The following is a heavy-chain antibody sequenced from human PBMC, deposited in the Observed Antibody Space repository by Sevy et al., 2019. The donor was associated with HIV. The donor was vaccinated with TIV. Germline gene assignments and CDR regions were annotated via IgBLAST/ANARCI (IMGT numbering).Heavy chain of an antibody. J-gene: IGHJ4*02. CDR2: IRRNSYEPYGGTT. D-gene: IGHD4-17*01. CDR1: GFTFGDYA. Sequence: GGSLRLSCTASGFTFGDYAMSWFRQAPGKGLEWVAFIRRNSYEPYGGTTEYAASVKGRFTISRDDSKSIAYLQMNSLKTEDTAFYYCTRALATVVTPEYYFDYGGQGTLVTVSS. V-gene: IGHV3-49*03. CDR3: TRALATVVTPEYYFDY.